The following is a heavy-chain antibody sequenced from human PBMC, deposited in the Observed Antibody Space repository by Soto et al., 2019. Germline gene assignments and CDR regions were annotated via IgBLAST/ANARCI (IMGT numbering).Heavy chain of an antibody. CDR2: INAANGDT. D-gene: IGHD6-13*01. J-gene: IGHJ5*02. Sequence: ASVKVSCKASGYTFTSYGIHWVRQAPGQRLEWMGWINAANGDTKYSPKFQGRVTITRDTSASTAYMELSSLRSEDTAVYYCVRRHVSATGIDWFDPWG. CDR3: VRRHVSATGIDWFDP. V-gene: IGHV1-3*01. CDR1: GYTFTSYG.